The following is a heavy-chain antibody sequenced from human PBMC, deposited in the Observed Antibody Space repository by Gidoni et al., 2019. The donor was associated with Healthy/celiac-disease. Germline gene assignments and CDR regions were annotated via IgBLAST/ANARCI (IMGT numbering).Heavy chain of an antibody. CDR3: AKGGYSYAGGYFDL. CDR2: ISGSGGST. J-gene: IGHJ2*01. Sequence: EVQLLESGGGLVQPGGSLRLLCAASGFTFSSYAMSWVRPAPGKGLEWVSAISGSGGSTYYADSVKGRFTIARDNSKNTRYLQMNSRRAEDTAVYYCAKGGYSYAGGYFDLWSRGTLVTVSS. D-gene: IGHD5-18*01. CDR1: GFTFSSYA. V-gene: IGHV3-23*01.